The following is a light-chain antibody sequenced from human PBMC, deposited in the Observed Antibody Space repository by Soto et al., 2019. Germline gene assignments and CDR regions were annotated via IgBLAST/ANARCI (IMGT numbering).Light chain of an antibody. J-gene: IGKJ1*01. CDR1: QSVSSN. V-gene: IGKV3-15*01. CDR2: DAS. Sequence: EIVITQTQATLSVSPGERATLSCGASQSVSSNVAWYQQKPGQAPRLLIYDASTRATGIPARFSGSGSGTEFTLSISSPQPEDVAVYYCQQYNDWPPWTFGQGTKVDIK. CDR3: QQYNDWPPWT.